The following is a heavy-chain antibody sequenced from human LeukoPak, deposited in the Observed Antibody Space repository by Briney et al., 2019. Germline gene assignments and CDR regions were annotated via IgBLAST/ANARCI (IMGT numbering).Heavy chain of an antibody. D-gene: IGHD6-13*01. CDR2: MNPNSGNT. V-gene: IGHV1-8*01. CDR1: GYTFTSDD. J-gene: IGHJ4*02. Sequence: GASVKVSCKASGYTFTSDDINWVRQASGQGLEWMGWMNPNSGNTAYAQKFQGRLAMTRNTAISTAYMELSGLRSEDTAVYYCAKVSNSWYNYFDFWGQGALVTVSS. CDR3: AKVSNSWYNYFDF.